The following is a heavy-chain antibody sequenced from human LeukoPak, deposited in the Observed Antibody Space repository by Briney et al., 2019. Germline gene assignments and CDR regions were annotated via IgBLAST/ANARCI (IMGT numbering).Heavy chain of an antibody. CDR3: ARVDSSGPAVY. CDR2: ISSNGGST. J-gene: IGHJ4*02. D-gene: IGHD3-22*01. Sequence: GGSLRLSCAASGFTFSSYAMHWVRQAPGKGLEYVSAISSNGGSTYYANSVKGRFTISRDNSKNTLYLQMGSLRAEDMAVYYCARVDSSGPAVYWGQGTLVTVSS. V-gene: IGHV3-64*01. CDR1: GFTFSSYA.